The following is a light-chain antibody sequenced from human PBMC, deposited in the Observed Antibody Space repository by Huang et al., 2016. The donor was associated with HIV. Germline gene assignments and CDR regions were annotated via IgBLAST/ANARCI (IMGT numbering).Light chain of an antibody. CDR1: QDIINS. J-gene: IGKJ4*01. CDR2: DAS. Sequence: TQLTQSPSSLSASVGDRVTITCQASQDIINSLNWYQQRPGKPPNLLIYDASNLEAGVPSRFGGSGSGTHFALTINSLQPEDVATYYCQQFHNLQTFGGGTRVQIK. V-gene: IGKV1-33*01. CDR3: QQFHNLQT.